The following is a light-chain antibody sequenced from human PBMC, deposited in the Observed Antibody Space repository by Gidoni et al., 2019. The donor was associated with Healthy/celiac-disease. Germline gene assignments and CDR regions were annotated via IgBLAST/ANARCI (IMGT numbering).Light chain of an antibody. V-gene: IGKV1-5*03. Sequence: DIQRTQSPSTLSASVGDRVTITCRASQSISSWLAWYQQKPGKAPKLLIYKASSLESGVPSRFSGSGSGTEFTLTISSLQPDDFATYSCQQYNSYWTFGQGTKVEIK. CDR3: QQYNSYWT. CDR2: KAS. CDR1: QSISSW. J-gene: IGKJ1*01.